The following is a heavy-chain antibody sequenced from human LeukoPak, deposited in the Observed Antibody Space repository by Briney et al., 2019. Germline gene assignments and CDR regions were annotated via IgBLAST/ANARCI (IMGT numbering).Heavy chain of an antibody. CDR1: GFTFSSSA. D-gene: IGHD3-10*01. V-gene: IGHV3-74*01. CDR3: AREGGWFGELFIDY. Sequence: GGSLRLSRAASGFTFSSSAMSWVRPAPGKGLVWVSRINSDGSITSYADSVKGRFTISRDKAKNTLYLQMNSLRAEDTSVYYCAREGGWFGELFIDYWGQGTLVTVSS. CDR2: INSDGSIT. J-gene: IGHJ4*02.